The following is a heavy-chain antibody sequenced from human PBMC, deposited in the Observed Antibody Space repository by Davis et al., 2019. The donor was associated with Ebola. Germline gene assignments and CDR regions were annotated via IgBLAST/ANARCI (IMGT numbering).Heavy chain of an antibody. J-gene: IGHJ4*02. CDR1: GFTFSSYG. CDR3: AKQQYDSLTGYYPFDF. Sequence: GGSLRLSCAASGFTFSSYGMNWVRQAPGKGLEWVSAVSGGSCSTHYADSVKGRFTISRDNSKNTLFLQMNSLRVEDTAVYYCAKQQYDSLTGYYPFDFWGQGSLVTVSS. CDR2: VSGGSCST. D-gene: IGHD3-9*01. V-gene: IGHV3-23*01.